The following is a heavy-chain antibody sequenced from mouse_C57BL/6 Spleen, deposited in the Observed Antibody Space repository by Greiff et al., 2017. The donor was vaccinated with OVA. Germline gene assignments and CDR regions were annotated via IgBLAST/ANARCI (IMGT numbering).Heavy chain of an antibody. CDR3: ARNESDYGSSYVGYFDV. CDR1: SYTFTEYT. J-gene: IGHJ1*03. V-gene: IGHV1-62-2*01. D-gene: IGHD1-1*01. CDR2: FYPGSGSI. Sequence: QVQLQQSGAELVKPGASVKLSCKASSYTFTEYTIHWVKQRSGQGLEWIGWFYPGSGSIKYNEKFKDKATLTADKSSSTVYMELSRLTSEDSAVYFCARNESDYGSSYVGYFDVWGTGTTVTVSS.